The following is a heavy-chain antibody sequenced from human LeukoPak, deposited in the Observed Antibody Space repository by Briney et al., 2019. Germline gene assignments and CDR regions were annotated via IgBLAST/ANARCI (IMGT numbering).Heavy chain of an antibody. CDR1: GFTFRKHW. Sequence: GGSLRLSCAATGFTFRKHWMSWVRQTVGKGLECVAKIREDGNEKHYVDSVKGRFTISRDNSKNTMYMQMNSLRAEDTAVYYCAKLDGYDYVWGRDPFDYWGQGTLVTVSS. CDR2: IREDGNEK. V-gene: IGHV3-7*03. D-gene: IGHD3-16*01. J-gene: IGHJ4*02. CDR3: AKLDGYDYVWGRDPFDY.